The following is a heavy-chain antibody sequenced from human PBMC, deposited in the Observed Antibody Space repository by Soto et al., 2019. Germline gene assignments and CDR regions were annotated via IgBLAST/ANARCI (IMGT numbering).Heavy chain of an antibody. CDR1: GYTFTSYA. V-gene: IGHV1-3*01. Sequence: GASVKVSCKASGYTFTSYAMHWVRQAPGQRLEWMGWINAGNGNTKYSQKFQGRFTISRDNAKNTLYLQMNSLRAEDTAVYYCARDRGDWLDPWGQGTLVTVSS. D-gene: IGHD3-10*01. CDR3: ARDRGDWLDP. J-gene: IGHJ5*02. CDR2: INAGNGNT.